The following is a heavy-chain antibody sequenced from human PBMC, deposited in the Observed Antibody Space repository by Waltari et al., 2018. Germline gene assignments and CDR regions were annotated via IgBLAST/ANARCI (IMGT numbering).Heavy chain of an antibody. J-gene: IGHJ5*02. V-gene: IGHV4-39*01. Sequence: QLQLQESGPGLVKPSETLSLTCSLSSGSITSPDYYWDWIRQSPGKGLEWIGNRYSRGNTHYNPSLGSRVTMSLDSSNNQFALELRSVTAADTAVYYCARHSPGSTWFDPWGQGTLVTVSS. D-gene: IGHD7-27*01. CDR1: SGSITSPDYY. CDR2: RYSRGNT. CDR3: ARHSPGSTWFDP.